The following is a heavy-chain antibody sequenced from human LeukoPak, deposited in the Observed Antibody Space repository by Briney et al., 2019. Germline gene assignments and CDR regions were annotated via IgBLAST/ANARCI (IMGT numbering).Heavy chain of an antibody. V-gene: IGHV3-21*01. J-gene: IGHJ4*02. D-gene: IGHD3-22*01. Sequence: GGSLRLYCAASGFTFSSYSMNWVRQAPGNGLESVSSISSSSSYIYYADSVKGRFTISRDNAKNSLYLQMNSLRAEDTAVYYCARDHHGGYYDSSGYSFDYWGQGTLVTVSS. CDR3: ARDHHGGYYDSSGYSFDY. CDR2: ISSSSSYI. CDR1: GFTFSSYS.